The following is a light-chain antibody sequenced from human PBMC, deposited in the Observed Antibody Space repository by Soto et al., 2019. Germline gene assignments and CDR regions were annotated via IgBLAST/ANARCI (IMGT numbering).Light chain of an antibody. J-gene: IGKJ1*01. CDR2: RAS. Sequence: EIVLTQSPGTLSLSPGERATLSCRASQSVTSNVAWYQQKPGQAPRLLIYRASARATGVPARFSGSGSGTDFTLTISRLEPEDFVVFYCYQYGSTPPTFGQGTKVDIK. CDR1: QSVTSN. CDR3: YQYGSTPPT. V-gene: IGKV3-20*01.